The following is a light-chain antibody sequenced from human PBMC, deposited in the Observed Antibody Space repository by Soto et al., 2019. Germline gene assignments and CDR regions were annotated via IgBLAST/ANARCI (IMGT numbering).Light chain of an antibody. CDR1: SSDVGGYNY. CDR3: SSYAGSNNYV. Sequence: QSALTQPPSASGSPGQSVTISCTGTSSDVGGYNYVSWHQQHPGKAPKLMIYEVSKRPSGVPDRFSGSKSGNTASLTVSGLQAEDEADYYCSSYAGSNNYVFGTGTKVTVL. J-gene: IGLJ1*01. CDR2: EVS. V-gene: IGLV2-8*01.